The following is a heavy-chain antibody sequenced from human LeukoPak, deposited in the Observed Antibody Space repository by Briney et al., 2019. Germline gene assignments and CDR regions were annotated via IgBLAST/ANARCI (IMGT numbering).Heavy chain of an antibody. CDR2: INISGGST. CDR1: GSTFSNHA. Sequence: PGGSLRLSCAASGSTFSNHAMTWVRQAPGKGLEWVSTINISGGSTFYADSVKGRFTISRDNSKNTLSLQMNGLRAEDTAIYYCAKGESKDYLNYFDYLNYFDHWGQGALVTVSS. V-gene: IGHV3-23*01. D-gene: IGHD2/OR15-2a*01. J-gene: IGHJ4*02. CDR3: AKGESKDYLNYFDYLNYFDH.